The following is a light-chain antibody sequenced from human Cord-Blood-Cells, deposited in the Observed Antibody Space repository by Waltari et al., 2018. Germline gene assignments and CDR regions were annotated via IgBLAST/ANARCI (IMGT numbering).Light chain of an antibody. V-gene: IGKV1-39*01. CDR3: QHSHSTPFT. J-gene: IGKJ3*01. CDR2: AAS. CDR1: QSIRSY. Sequence: IQINQSPSSLSASVGDRVTITCRASQSIRSYLNWYQQKPGKAPKLLIYAASSLQSGVPSRFSGSGSGTDFTLTISSLQPRDFATYYCQHSHSTPFTFGPGTKVDIK.